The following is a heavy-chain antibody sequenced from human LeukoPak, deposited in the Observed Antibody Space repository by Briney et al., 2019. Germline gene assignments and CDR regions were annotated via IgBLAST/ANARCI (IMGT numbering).Heavy chain of an antibody. Sequence: SQTLSLTCTVSGGSISSGGYYWSWIRQHPGKGLEWIGYIYYSGSTYYNPSLKSRVTMSVDTSKNQFSLKLSSVTAADTAVYYCARDTLRYFDLWGRGTLVTVSS. CDR3: ARDTLRYFDL. J-gene: IGHJ2*01. V-gene: IGHV4-31*03. CDR1: GGSISSGGYY. CDR2: IYYSGST.